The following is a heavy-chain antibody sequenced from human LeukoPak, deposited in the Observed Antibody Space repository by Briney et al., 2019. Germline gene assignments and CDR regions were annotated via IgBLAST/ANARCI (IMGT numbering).Heavy chain of an antibody. CDR2: IYTSGST. D-gene: IGHD6-13*01. V-gene: IGHV4-4*07. CDR1: GGSISSYY. CDR3: ARDFPPDIAAAGTGHDAFDI. Sequence: PSETLSLTCTVSGGSISSYYWSWIRQPAGKGLEWIGRIYTSGSTNYNPSLKSRVTMSVDTSKNQFSLKLSSVTAADTAVYYCARDFPPDIAAAGTGHDAFDIWGQGTMVTVSS. J-gene: IGHJ3*02.